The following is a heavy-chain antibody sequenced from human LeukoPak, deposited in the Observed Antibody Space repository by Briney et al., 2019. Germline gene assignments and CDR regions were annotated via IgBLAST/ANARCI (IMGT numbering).Heavy chain of an antibody. D-gene: IGHD2-15*01. CDR2: ISGSGGST. Sequence: GWSLRLSCAASGFTFSSYAMSWVRQAPGKGLEWVSAISGSGGSTYYADSVKGRFTISRDNSKNTLYLQMNSLRAEDTAVYYCAKMSSSGYCSGGSCYSLGILNWFDPWGQGTLVTVSS. V-gene: IGHV3-23*01. J-gene: IGHJ5*02. CDR1: GFTFSSYA. CDR3: AKMSSSGYCSGGSCYSLGILNWFDP.